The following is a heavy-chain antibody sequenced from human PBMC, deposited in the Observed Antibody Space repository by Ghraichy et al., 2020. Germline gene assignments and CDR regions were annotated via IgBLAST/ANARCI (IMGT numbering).Heavy chain of an antibody. V-gene: IGHV4-39*01. Sequence: SETLSLTCTVSGGSISSSSYYWGWIRQPPGKGLEWIGSIYYSGSTYYNPSLKSRVTISVDTSKNQFSLKLSSVTAADTAVYYCARGRWLRYRTYYFDYWGQGTLVTVSS. CDR1: GGSISSSSYY. D-gene: IGHD5-12*01. CDR2: IYYSGST. CDR3: ARGRWLRYRTYYFDY. J-gene: IGHJ4*02.